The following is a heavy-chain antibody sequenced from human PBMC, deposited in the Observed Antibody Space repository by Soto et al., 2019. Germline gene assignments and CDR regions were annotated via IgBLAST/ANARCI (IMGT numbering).Heavy chain of an antibody. V-gene: IGHV4-30-2*01. CDR1: GGSISSGGYS. J-gene: IGHJ6*02. CDR2: IYHTGST. D-gene: IGHD3-10*01. CDR3: ARGNRGYYYYGMDV. Sequence: QLQLQESGSGLVQPSQTLSLTCAVSGGSISSGGYSWSWIRQPPGKGLEWIGYIYHTGSTYYNPSLKTRVTISVDRSKNQFSLKLSSVTAADTAVYYCARGNRGYYYYGMDVWGQGTTVTVSS.